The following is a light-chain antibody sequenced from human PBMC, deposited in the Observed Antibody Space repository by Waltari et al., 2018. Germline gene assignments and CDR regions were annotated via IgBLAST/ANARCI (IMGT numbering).Light chain of an antibody. J-gene: IGLJ2*01. CDR3: QSVDSGRPWHVL. CDR2: KEK. V-gene: IGLV3-25*03. CDR1: TLAKRY. Sequence: SSDLTQPPSVSVSPGQTARITCSVETLAKRYTYWYQRKPGQAPTLIIYKEKERPPGTPERFSGSRSGTTVTLTITGVQAEDEAEFFCQSVDSGRPWHVLFGGGTKLTVL.